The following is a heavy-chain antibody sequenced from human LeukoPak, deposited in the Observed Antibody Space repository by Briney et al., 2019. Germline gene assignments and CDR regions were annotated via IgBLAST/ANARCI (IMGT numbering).Heavy chain of an antibody. V-gene: IGHV4-39*07. CDR2: IYYSGST. J-gene: IGHJ4*02. D-gene: IGHD3-22*01. CDR1: GVSISSSSYY. CDR3: ARPNPSNYYDSSGPFDY. Sequence: PSETLSLTCTVSGVSISSSSYYWGWLRQPPGKGLEWIGSIYYSGSTYYNPSLKSRVTISVDTSKNQFSLKLSSVTAADTAVYYCARPNPSNYYDSSGPFDYWGQGTLVTVSS.